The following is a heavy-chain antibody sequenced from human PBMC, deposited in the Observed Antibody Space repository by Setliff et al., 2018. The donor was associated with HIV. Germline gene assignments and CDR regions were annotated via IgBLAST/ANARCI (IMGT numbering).Heavy chain of an antibody. J-gene: IGHJ4*02. Sequence: GESLRLSCAVSEVIVSNNYMSWVRQAPGKGLEWVSVIYSGGSTDHADSVKGRFTISRDNSKNTVYLQMTSLRAEDTAVYYCARSPGMFDYWGQGTPVTVS. V-gene: IGHV3-53*01. CDR2: IYSGGST. D-gene: IGHD1-1*01. CDR1: EVIVSNNY. CDR3: ARSPGMFDY.